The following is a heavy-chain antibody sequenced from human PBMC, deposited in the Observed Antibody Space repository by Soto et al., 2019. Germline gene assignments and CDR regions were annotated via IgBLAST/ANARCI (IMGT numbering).Heavy chain of an antibody. Sequence: QVQLVESGGGVVQPGRSLRLSCAASGFTFSSYGMHWVRQAPGKGLEWVAVIWHDGTNKYYADSVKGRFTISRDNSKNTLYLQMNSLSAEDTAVYYCATTIAAWGQGTLVTVSS. CDR2: IWHDGTNK. CDR1: GFTFSSYG. CDR3: ATTIAA. D-gene: IGHD6-13*01. V-gene: IGHV3-33*01. J-gene: IGHJ5*02.